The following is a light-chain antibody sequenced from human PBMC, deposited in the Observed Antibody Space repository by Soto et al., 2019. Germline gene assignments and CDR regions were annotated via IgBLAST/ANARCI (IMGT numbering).Light chain of an antibody. V-gene: IGLV2-23*02. J-gene: IGLJ1*01. Sequence: QSVPTQPASVSGAPGQSLTISCTGTHSDVWSYNLVSWYQQHPGNAPKVIIYEVSERPSGVSDRFSGSKSGNTASLMISGLQAEDEADYYCCSYAGSTTQTYVFGSGTKVTVL. CDR3: CSYAGSTTQTYV. CDR1: HSDVWSYNL. CDR2: EVS.